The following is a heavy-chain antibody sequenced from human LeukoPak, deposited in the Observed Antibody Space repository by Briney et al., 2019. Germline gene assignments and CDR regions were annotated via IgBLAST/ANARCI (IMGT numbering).Heavy chain of an antibody. J-gene: IGHJ3*02. D-gene: IGHD3-10*01. V-gene: IGHV5-51*03. CDR1: GYGFTSYW. CDR2: IYPGDSDT. CDR3: ARSMVRGARGAFDI. Sequence: GLPLQCSSHGPGYGFTSYWIGWARSMTGKGREWRGIIYPGDSDTRYTPPFQGQVNISADKSISTAYLPGSSLKASDTAMYYCARSMVRGARGAFDIWGQGTMVTVSS.